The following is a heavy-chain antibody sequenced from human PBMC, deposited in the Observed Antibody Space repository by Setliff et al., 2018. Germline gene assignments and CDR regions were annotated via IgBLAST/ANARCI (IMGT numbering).Heavy chain of an antibody. CDR3: ARDKATYYDSSGYYFTSSMDV. CDR1: GYTLTELS. V-gene: IGHV1-24*01. Sequence: ASVKVSCKVSGYTLTELSMHWVRQAPGKGLEWMGGFDPEDGETIYAQKFQGRVTMTRDTSTSTVYMELSSLRSEDTAVYYCARDKATYYDSSGYYFTSSMDVWGQGTTVTVSS. D-gene: IGHD3-22*01. J-gene: IGHJ6*02. CDR2: FDPEDGET.